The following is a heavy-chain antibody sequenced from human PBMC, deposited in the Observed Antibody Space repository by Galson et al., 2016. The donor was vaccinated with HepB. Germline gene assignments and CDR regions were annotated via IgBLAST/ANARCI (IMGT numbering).Heavy chain of an antibody. D-gene: IGHD3-10*01. J-gene: IGHJ6*03. CDR2: TFYRSTWEN. CDR3: ARAVMLGRGMDV. Sequence: CAISGDSVYNNGAAWVWIRQSPSRGLEWLGRTFYRSTWENHYTGSVRNRITISPDTSRNQFSLHLNSVTPEDTAVYYCARAVMLGRGMDVWGKGTTVTVSS. V-gene: IGHV6-1*01. CDR1: GDSVYNNGAA.